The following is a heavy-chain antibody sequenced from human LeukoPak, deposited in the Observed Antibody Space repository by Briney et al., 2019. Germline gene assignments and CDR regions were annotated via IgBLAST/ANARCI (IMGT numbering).Heavy chain of an antibody. V-gene: IGHV4-59*12. J-gene: IGHJ3*02. CDR2: IYYSGST. D-gene: IGHD6-19*01. CDR3: ARDAPEQWQDTFDI. CDR1: GGSISSYY. Sequence: SSETLSLTCTVSGGSISSYYWSWIRQPPGKGLEWIGYIYYSGSTNYNPSLKSRVTISVDTSKNQFSLKLSSVTAADTAVYYCARDAPEQWQDTFDIWGQGTMVTVSS.